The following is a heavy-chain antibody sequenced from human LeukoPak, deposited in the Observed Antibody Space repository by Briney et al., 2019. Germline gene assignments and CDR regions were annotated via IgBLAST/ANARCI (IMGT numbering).Heavy chain of an antibody. CDR1: GGSISSGSYY. Sequence: SETLSLTCTVSGGSISSGSYYWSWIRQPAGKGLEWIGRIYTSGSTNYNPSLKSRVTMSVDTSKNQFSLKLSSVTAADTAVYYCARDMYYYDSSGYLFDYWGQGTLVTVSS. CDR2: IYTSGST. CDR3: ARDMYYYDSSGYLFDY. V-gene: IGHV4-61*02. D-gene: IGHD3-22*01. J-gene: IGHJ4*02.